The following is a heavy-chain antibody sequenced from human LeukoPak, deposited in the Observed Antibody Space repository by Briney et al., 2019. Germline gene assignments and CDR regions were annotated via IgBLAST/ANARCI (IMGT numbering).Heavy chain of an antibody. CDR1: GFTFSSYS. CDR2: ISSSSSYI. D-gene: IGHD6-19*01. J-gene: IGHJ6*03. V-gene: IGHV3-21*01. CDR3: ARDSYAVTKNYYMDV. Sequence: GGSLRLSCAASGFTFSSYSMNWVRPAPGKGLEWVSSISSSSSYIYYADSVKGRFTISRDNAKNSLYLQMNSLRAEDTAVYYCARDSYAVTKNYYMDVWGKGTTVTVSS.